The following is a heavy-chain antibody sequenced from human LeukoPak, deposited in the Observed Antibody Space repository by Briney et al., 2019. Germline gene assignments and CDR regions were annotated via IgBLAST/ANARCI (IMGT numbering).Heavy chain of an antibody. Sequence: SETLSLTCTVSGGSISSSSYYWGWIRQPPGKGLEWIGSTYYSGSTYYNPSLKSRVTISVDTSKNQFSLKLSSVTAADTAVYYCHTGDYDAWGQGTLVTVSS. CDR1: GGSISSSSYY. CDR2: TYYSGST. J-gene: IGHJ5*02. CDR3: HTGDYDA. D-gene: IGHD3-16*01. V-gene: IGHV4-39*01.